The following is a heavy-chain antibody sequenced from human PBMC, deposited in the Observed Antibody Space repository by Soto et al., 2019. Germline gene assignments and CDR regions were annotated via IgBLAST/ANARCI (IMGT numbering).Heavy chain of an antibody. V-gene: IGHV1-69*02. CDR2: IIPILGIA. J-gene: IGHJ5*02. D-gene: IGHD2-15*01. CDR3: AGHLDCSGGSCYRNWFDP. CDR1: GGTFSSYT. Sequence: SVKVSCKASGGTFSSYTISWVRQAPGQGLEWMGRIIPILGIANYAQKFQGRVTITADKSTSTAYMELSSLRSEDTAVYYCAGHLDCSGGSCYRNWFDPWGQGTLVTVSS.